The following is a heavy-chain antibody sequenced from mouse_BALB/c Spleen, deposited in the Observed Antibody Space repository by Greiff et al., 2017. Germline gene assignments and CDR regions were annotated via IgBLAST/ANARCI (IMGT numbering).Heavy chain of an antibody. CDR2: ISSGGGST. CDR3: ASIDSSGYVGDYFDY. V-gene: IGHV5-12-1*01. D-gene: IGHD3-2*01. J-gene: IGHJ2*01. Sequence: EVQGVESGGGLVKPGGSLKLSCAASGFAFSSDDMSWVRQTPAKRLEWVAYISSGGGSTYYPDTVKGRFTISRDNAKNTLYLQMSSLKSEDTAMYYCASIDSSGYVGDYFDYWGQGTTLTVSS. CDR1: GFAFSSDD.